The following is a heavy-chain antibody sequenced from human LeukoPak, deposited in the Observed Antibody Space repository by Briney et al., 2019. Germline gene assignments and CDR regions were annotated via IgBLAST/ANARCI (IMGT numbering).Heavy chain of an antibody. J-gene: IGHJ5*02. D-gene: IGHD5-24*01. CDR3: ARDGDGTGA. Sequence: PSETLSLTCTVSGGSISSISYYWGWIRQPPGKGLEWIGSIYYSGSTYYNPSLKSRVTISVDTSKNQFSLKLSSVTAADTAVYYCARDGDGTGAWGQGTLVTVSS. CDR2: IYYSGST. CDR1: GGSISSISYY. V-gene: IGHV4-39*07.